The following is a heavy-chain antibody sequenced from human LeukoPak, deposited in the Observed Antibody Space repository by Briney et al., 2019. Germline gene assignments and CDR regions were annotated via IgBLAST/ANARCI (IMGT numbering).Heavy chain of an antibody. Sequence: ASVKVSCKASGYTFTSYGISWVRQAPGQGLEWMGWISAYNGNTNYAQKLQGGVTMTTDTSTSTAYMELRSLRSDDTAVYYCAREGYYYDSSGYSLYYFDYWGQGTLVTVSS. CDR1: GYTFTSYG. V-gene: IGHV1-18*01. CDR3: AREGYYYDSSGYSLYYFDY. CDR2: ISAYNGNT. J-gene: IGHJ4*02. D-gene: IGHD3-22*01.